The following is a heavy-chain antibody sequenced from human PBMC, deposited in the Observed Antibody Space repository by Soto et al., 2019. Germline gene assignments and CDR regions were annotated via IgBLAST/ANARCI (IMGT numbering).Heavy chain of an antibody. V-gene: IGHV3-21*01. CDR1: GFTFSSYS. D-gene: IGHD3-10*01. J-gene: IGHJ6*02. Sequence: EVQLVESGGGLVKPGGSLRLSCAASGFTFSSYSMNWVRQAPGKGLEWVSSISSSSSYIYYSDSVKGRFTISRDNAKNPLYLQMNSLRAEDTAVYYCARDSNITMVRGVLLKGYYYYYGMDVWGQGPTVTVSS. CDR2: ISSSSSYI. CDR3: ARDSNITMVRGVLLKGYYYYYGMDV.